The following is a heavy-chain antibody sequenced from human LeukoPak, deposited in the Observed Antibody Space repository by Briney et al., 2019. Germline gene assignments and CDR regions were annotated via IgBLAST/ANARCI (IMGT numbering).Heavy chain of an antibody. CDR2: IIPIFGTA. V-gene: IGHV1-69*05. J-gene: IGHJ6*03. CDR3: ARGVPIRDYYYYYMDF. D-gene: IGHD5-24*01. CDR1: GGTFSSYA. Sequence: GASVKVSCKASGGTFSSYAISWVRQAPGQGLEWMGRIIPIFGTANYAQKFQGRVTITTDESTSTAYMELSSLRSEDTAVYYCARGVPIRDYYYYYMDFWGKGTTVTVSS.